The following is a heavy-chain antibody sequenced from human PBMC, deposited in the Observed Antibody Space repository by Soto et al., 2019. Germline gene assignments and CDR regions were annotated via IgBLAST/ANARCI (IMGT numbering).Heavy chain of an antibody. CDR2: ISGSGGST. V-gene: IGHV3-23*01. J-gene: IGHJ6*02. Sequence: GGSLRLSCAASGFTFSSYAMSWVRQAPGKGLEWVSAISGSGGSTYYADSVKGRFTISRDNSKNTLYLQMNSLRAEDTAVYYCAKTHYYDSSGYYVGYYGMDVWGQGTTVTVSS. CDR3: AKTHYYDSSGYYVGYYGMDV. CDR1: GFTFSSYA. D-gene: IGHD3-22*01.